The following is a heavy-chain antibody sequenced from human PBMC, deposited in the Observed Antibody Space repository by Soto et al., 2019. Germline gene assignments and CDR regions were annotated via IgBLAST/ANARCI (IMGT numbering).Heavy chain of an antibody. J-gene: IGHJ4*02. V-gene: IGHV4-39*01. CDR3: ARQSYDFWSGYLYYFDY. D-gene: IGHD3-3*01. Sequence: SETLSLTCTVSGGSISSSSYYWGWIRQPPGKGLEWIGSIYYSGSTYYNQSLKSRVTISVDTSKKQLSLKLSSVTAADTAVYYCARQSYDFWSGYLYYFDYWGQGTLVTVSS. CDR2: IYYSGST. CDR1: GGSISSSSYY.